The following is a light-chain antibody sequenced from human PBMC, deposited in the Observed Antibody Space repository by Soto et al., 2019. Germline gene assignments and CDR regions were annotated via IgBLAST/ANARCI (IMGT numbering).Light chain of an antibody. CDR2: GAS. J-gene: IGKJ4*01. CDR3: QQYNHWPLLT. Sequence: EIVLTQSTATLSVSPGERATLSCRASQSVSSNLAWYQQKPGQAPRPLIYGASIRATGIPARFSGSGSGTEFTLTISSLQSEDFAVSYCQQYNHWPLLTFGEGTKVEIK. V-gene: IGKV3D-15*01. CDR1: QSVSSN.